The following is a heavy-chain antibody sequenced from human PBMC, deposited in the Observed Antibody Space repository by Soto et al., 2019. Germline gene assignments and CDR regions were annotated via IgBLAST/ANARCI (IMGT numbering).Heavy chain of an antibody. D-gene: IGHD2-2*01. V-gene: IGHV1-69*13. CDR1: GGTFSSYA. CDR3: ARALGYQLLPFYYGMDV. Sequence: GASVKVSCKASGGTFSSYAISWVRQAPGQGLEWMGGIIPIFGTANYAQKFQGRVTITADESTSTAYMELSSLRSEDTAVYYCARALGYQLLPFYYGMDVWGQGTTVTVSS. CDR2: IIPIFGTA. J-gene: IGHJ6*02.